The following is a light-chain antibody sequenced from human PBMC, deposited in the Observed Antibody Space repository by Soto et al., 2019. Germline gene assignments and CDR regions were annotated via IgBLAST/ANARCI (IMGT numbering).Light chain of an antibody. J-gene: IGKJ1*01. V-gene: IGKV3-15*01. CDR3: QQYNNWPPWT. CDR2: GAF. CDR1: QSVSSN. Sequence: EIVMTQSPATLSVSPGERATLSCRASQSVSSNLAWYQQKPGQAPRLLIYGAFTRATGIPARFSGSGSATEFTLTISSLQSEDFAVYYCQQYNNWPPWTFGQGTKVEIK.